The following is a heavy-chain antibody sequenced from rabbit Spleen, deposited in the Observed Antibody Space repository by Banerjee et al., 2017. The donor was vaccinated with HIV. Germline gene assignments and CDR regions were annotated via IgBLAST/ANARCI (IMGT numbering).Heavy chain of an antibody. CDR1: GFDFSSYG. J-gene: IGHJ6*01. CDR2: IDPLFGTT. V-gene: IGHV1S47*01. D-gene: IGHD7-1*01. CDR3: VRDTGTSFSTYGMDL. Sequence: QEQLMESGGGLVQPGGSLKLSCKASGFDFSSYGVSWVRQAPGKGLEWIGYIDPLFGTTYYANWVNGRFTISSHNAQNTLYLQLNSLTAADTATYFCVRDTGTSFSTYGMDLWGPGTLVTVS.